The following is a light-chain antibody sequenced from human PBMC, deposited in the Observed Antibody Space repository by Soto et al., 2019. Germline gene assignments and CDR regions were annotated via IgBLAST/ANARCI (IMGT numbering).Light chain of an antibody. J-gene: IGKJ1*01. V-gene: IGKV1-5*01. CDR1: QSISSY. Sequence: DIQMTQSPSSLSASVGDRVTITCRASQSISSYLNWYQQKPGKAPKLLIYHAYNLQSGVPSRFSGSGSGTEFTLTISSLQPDDFATYYCQQYNSYSFGQGTKVDIK. CDR2: HAY. CDR3: QQYNSYS.